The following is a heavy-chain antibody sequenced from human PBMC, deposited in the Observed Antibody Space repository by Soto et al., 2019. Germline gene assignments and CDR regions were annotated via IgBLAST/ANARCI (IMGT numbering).Heavy chain of an antibody. CDR2: IYYSGST. J-gene: IGHJ4*02. CDR1: GGSISSYY. V-gene: IGHV4-59*08. CDR3: ARHSPLDGDYDY. D-gene: IGHD4-17*01. Sequence: TSETLSLTCTVSGGSISSYYWSWIRQPPGKGLEWIGYIYYSGSTNYNPSLKSRVTISVDTSKNQFSLKLSSVTAADTAVYYCARHSPLDGDYDYWGQGTLVTVSS.